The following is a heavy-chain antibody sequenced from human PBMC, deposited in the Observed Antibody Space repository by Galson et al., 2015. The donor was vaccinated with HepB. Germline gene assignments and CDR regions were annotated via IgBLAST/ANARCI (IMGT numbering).Heavy chain of an antibody. V-gene: IGHV3-23*01. Sequence: SLRLSCAASGFTLSDYAMNWVRQAPGKGLEWVSVIGGSGAPTHYVDSVRGRFTISRDNGKNMVYLQMNSLRDEGTALYYCVRDRAYAFDVWGQGTMVTVSS. CDR3: VRDRAYAFDV. D-gene: IGHD3-10*01. CDR1: GFTLSDYA. CDR2: IGGSGAPT. J-gene: IGHJ3*01.